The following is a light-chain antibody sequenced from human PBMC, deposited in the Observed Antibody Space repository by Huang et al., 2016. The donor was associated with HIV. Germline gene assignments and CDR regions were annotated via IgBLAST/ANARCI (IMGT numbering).Light chain of an antibody. Sequence: DIQMTQSPSSLSASVGDRVTITCQASQDISNYLNWYQQKPGKAPKLLIYDAFNLETWVPSRFSGSGSETDFTFTISSLQPEDIATYYCQQYGILPRTFGQGTKLEIK. CDR1: QDISNY. CDR2: DAF. J-gene: IGKJ2*01. V-gene: IGKV1-33*01. CDR3: QQYGILPRT.